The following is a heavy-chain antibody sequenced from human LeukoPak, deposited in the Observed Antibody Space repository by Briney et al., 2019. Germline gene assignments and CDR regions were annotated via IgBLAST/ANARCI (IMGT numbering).Heavy chain of an antibody. CDR2: ISGDGGGT. CDR1: GFTFNNFV. V-gene: IGHV3-23*01. CDR3: ANTPYYYDSSGYADY. D-gene: IGHD3-22*01. Sequence: GGSLRLSCAASGFTFNNFVMSWLRQAPGKGLEWVSSISGDGGGTYYDDSVKGRFTISRDNSNTTVYLQMNSLRADDTAVYYCANTPYYYDSSGYADYWGQGTLVTVSS. J-gene: IGHJ4*02.